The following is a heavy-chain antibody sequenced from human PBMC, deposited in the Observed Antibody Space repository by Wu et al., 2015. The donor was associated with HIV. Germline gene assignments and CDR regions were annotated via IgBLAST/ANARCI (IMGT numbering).Heavy chain of an antibody. Sequence: QVQLVQSGAEVKKPGSSVKVSCKASGATFGTYGFNWVRQAPGGGLEWMGRITPMFGKPNYAQNFLGRVTITADGSTNTAYMELTSLRSEDTAVYYCAKANRIVISGIDYYHQYGMDVWGRRDRRHRLL. J-gene: IGHJ6*02. V-gene: IGHV1-69*13. D-gene: IGHD1-26*01. CDR3: AKANRIVISGIDYYHQYGMDV. CDR2: ITPMFGKP. CDR1: GATFGTYG.